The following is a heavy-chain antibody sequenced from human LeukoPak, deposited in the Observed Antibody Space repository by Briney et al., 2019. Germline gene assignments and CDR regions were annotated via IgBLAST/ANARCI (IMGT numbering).Heavy chain of an antibody. Sequence: ASVKVSCKASGYTFATYGISWVRQAPGQGLEWMGWISAYNGNTDYAQNLQGRVTMTRDTSTSTVYMELSSLRSEDTAVYYCATPRDTAMALDYWGQGTLVTVSS. D-gene: IGHD5-18*01. V-gene: IGHV1-18*01. CDR2: ISAYNGNT. J-gene: IGHJ4*02. CDR3: ATPRDTAMALDY. CDR1: GYTFATYG.